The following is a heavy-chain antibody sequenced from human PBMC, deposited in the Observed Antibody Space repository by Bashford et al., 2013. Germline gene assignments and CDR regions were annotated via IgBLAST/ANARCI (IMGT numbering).Heavy chain of an antibody. D-gene: IGHD3-10*01. CDR2: IYRTGYA. CDR3: AKRDYNEQTDSFDI. V-gene: IGHV4-4*07. Sequence: ETLSLTCTVSGGSLSSDYWNWVRQPAGKGLEWLGRIYRTGYADYNPSLRSRLTMSVDTSKNQFSLKLTSVTAADSAVYYCAKRDYNEQTDSFDIWGQGTKVTVSS. CDR1: GGSLSSDY. J-gene: IGHJ3*02.